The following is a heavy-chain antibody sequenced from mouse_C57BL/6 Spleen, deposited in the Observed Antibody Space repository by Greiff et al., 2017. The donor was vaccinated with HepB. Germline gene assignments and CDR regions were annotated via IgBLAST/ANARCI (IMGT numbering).Heavy chain of an antibody. CDR3: AKNGGDPYYYAMDY. J-gene: IGHJ4*01. Sequence: VKLMESGPGLVAPSQSLSITCTVSGFTFTSYGVSWVRQPPGKGLEWLGVIWGDGSTNYHSALISRLSISKDNSKSQVFLKLNSLQTDDTATYYCAKNGGDPYYYAMDYWGQGTSVTVSS. CDR2: IWGDGST. V-gene: IGHV2-3*01. D-gene: IGHD2-13*01. CDR1: GFTFTSYG.